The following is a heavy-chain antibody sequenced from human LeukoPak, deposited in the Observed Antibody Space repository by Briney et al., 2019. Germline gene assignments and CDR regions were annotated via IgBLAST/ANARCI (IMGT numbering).Heavy chain of an antibody. CDR3: ARDNSVGDVAWWFDP. D-gene: IGHD1-26*01. J-gene: IGHJ5*02. CDR1: GYSFTSHY. V-gene: IGHV1-46*01. CDR2: INPSGSST. Sequence: EASVTVSCKASGYSFTSHYMHWVRQAPGQGLEWLGMINPSGSSTLYAQKFQGRVTITRDMSTTTDYMELSSLRSEDTAVYYCARDNSVGDVAWWFDPWGQGTLVTVSS.